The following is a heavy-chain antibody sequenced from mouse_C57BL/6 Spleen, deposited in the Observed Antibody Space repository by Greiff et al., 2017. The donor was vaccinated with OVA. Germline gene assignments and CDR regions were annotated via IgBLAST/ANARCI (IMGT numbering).Heavy chain of an antibody. CDR1: GYAFTNYL. V-gene: IGHV1-54*01. D-gene: IGHD2-4*01. Sequence: VQLQQSGAELVRPGTSVKVSCKASGYAFTNYLIEWVKQRPGQGLEWIGVINPGSGGTNYNEKFKGKATLTADKSSSTAYMQLSSLTSEDSAVYFCARSGGLPYFDYWGQGTTLTVSS. CDR2: INPGSGGT. CDR3: ARSGGLPYFDY. J-gene: IGHJ2*01.